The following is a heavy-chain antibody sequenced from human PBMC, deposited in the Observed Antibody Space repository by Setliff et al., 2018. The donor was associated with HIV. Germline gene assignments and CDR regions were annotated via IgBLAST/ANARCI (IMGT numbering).Heavy chain of an antibody. CDR1: GFTSSGYE. Sequence: PGGSLRLSCAASGFTSSGYEMNWVRQAPGKGLEWVSYISFSGTNMYYADSVKGRFTISRDDAENSLFLQLDSLRDEDTAVYYCARSQGIGNYHMDVWGTGTTVTVSS. CDR2: ISFSGTNM. J-gene: IGHJ6*03. CDR3: ARSQGIGNYHMDV. D-gene: IGHD2-15*01. V-gene: IGHV3-48*03.